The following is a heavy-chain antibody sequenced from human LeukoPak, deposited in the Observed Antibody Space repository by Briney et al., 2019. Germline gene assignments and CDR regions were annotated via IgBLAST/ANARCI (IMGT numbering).Heavy chain of an antibody. CDR1: GYTFTSYD. Sequence: ASVKVSCKASGYTFTSYDINWVRQATGQGLKWMGWMNPNSGNTGYAQKFQGRVTITRNTSISTAYMELSSLRSEDTAVYYCTWEYSGYDGRYYYYYMDVWGKGTTVTVSS. D-gene: IGHD5-12*01. CDR2: MNPNSGNT. CDR3: TWEYSGYDGRYYYYYMDV. J-gene: IGHJ6*03. V-gene: IGHV1-8*03.